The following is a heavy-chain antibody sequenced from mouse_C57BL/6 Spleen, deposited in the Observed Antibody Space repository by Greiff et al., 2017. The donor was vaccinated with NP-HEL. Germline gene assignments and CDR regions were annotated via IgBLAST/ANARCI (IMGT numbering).Heavy chain of an antibody. J-gene: IGHJ3*01. Sequence: QVQLQQPGTELVKPGASVKLSCKASGYTFTSYWMHWVKQRPGQGLEWIGNINPSNGGTNYNEKFKSKATLTVDKSSSTAYMQLSSLTAEDSAVYYCARTENYYDLAWFAYWGQGTLVTVSA. CDR2: INPSNGGT. D-gene: IGHD2-4*01. CDR3: ARTENYYDLAWFAY. CDR1: GYTFTSYW. V-gene: IGHV1-53*01.